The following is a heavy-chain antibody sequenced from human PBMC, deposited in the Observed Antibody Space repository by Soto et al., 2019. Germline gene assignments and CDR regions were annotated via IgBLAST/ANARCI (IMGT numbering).Heavy chain of an antibody. Sequence: QVHLQESGPGLVKPSQTLSLACSVSGESITSLGYYWTWVRQPPGKGLEWIGFVSYTGSTFYNSALSSRVTISRHTSQHQSFLDGKSVTVGVTAMYFFTRGHYWGPGVLVTVSS. CDR3: TRGHY. J-gene: IGHJ4*02. V-gene: IGHV4-31*03. CDR2: VSYTGST. CDR1: GESITSLGYY.